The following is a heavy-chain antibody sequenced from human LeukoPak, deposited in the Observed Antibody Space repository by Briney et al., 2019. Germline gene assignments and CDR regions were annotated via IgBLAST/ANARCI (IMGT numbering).Heavy chain of an antibody. CDR3: ATGRSNSTF. CDR2: INQDGSEK. Sequence: GGSLRLSCAASGFTFSSYGMHWVRQAPGKGLEWVANINQDGSEKYYVDYVKGRFTISRDNAKNSLYLQMNSLRAEDTAVYYCATGRSNSTFWGQGTLVTVSS. D-gene: IGHD4-23*01. V-gene: IGHV3-7*01. CDR1: GFTFSSYG. J-gene: IGHJ4*02.